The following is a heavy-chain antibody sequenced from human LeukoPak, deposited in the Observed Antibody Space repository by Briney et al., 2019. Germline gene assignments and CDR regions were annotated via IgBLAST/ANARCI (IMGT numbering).Heavy chain of an antibody. Sequence: SETLSLTCTVSGGSISSDYWSWIRQPAGKGLEWIGRIYTSGNTNYNPSLKSRVTISVDKSKNQFSLKLSSVTAADTAVYYCAQWGNNMDVWGKGTTVTVSS. CDR1: GGSISSDY. V-gene: IGHV4-4*07. D-gene: IGHD3-16*01. CDR2: IYTSGNT. CDR3: AQWGNNMDV. J-gene: IGHJ6*03.